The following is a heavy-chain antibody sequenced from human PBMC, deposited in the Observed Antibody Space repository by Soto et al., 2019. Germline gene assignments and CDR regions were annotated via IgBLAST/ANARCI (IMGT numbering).Heavy chain of an antibody. V-gene: IGHV3-33*01. CDR2: IWYDGSNK. CDR1: GFTFSSYG. J-gene: IGHJ6*02. Sequence: GGSLRLSCAASGFTFSSYGMHWVRQAPGKGLEWVAVIWYDGSNKYYADSVKGRFTISRDNSKNTLYLQMNSLRAEDTAVYYCARDGYCSGGSCSSLNLDGMDVWGQGTTVTVSS. CDR3: ARDGYCSGGSCSSLNLDGMDV. D-gene: IGHD2-15*01.